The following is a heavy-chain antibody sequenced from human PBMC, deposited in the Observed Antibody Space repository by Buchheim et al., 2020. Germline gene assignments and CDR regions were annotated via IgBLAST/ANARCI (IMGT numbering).Heavy chain of an antibody. V-gene: IGHV3-30*01. CDR3: ARETWAGCGGDCPYES. CDR1: GFSFSSSA. D-gene: IGHD2-21*01. Sequence: QAQLVESGGGVVQPGRSLRLSCAASGFSFSSSAMHWVRQAPGKGLEWVAVISYDGTNKYYAESVKGRFTISRDSSKNTLYLQMNSLRPDDTAVYYCARETWAGCGGDCPYESWGQGTL. J-gene: IGHJ5*02. CDR2: ISYDGTNK.